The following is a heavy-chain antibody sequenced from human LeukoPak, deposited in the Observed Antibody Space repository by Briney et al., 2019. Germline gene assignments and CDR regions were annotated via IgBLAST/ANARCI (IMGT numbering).Heavy chain of an antibody. V-gene: IGHV3-23*01. CDR1: GSTFSSYA. CDR2: ISGSDDTT. CDR3: ARVDTVMAYYFDL. Sequence: GGSLRLSCAASGSTFSSYAMSWVRQAPGKGLEWVSAISGSDDTTYYADSVKGRFTISRDNSRNTLYLQMNSLRAEDTAVYYCARVDTVMAYYFDLWGQGTLVTVSS. J-gene: IGHJ4*02. D-gene: IGHD5-18*01.